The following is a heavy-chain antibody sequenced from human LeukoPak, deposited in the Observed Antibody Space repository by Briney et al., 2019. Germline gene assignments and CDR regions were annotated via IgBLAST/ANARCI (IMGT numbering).Heavy chain of an antibody. V-gene: IGHV4-34*01. D-gene: IGHD3-22*01. CDR1: GGSFSGYY. Sequence: SETLSLTCGVYGGSFSGYYWSWIRQSPGMGVDWIAEINHSGTTNYNPSFKSRVTISLDTSKNQFSLKLTSVTAADTAVYYCASSRSYYESRGWSYGMDVWGQGTTVTVSS. CDR3: ASSRSYYESRGWSYGMDV. J-gene: IGHJ6*02. CDR2: INHSGTT.